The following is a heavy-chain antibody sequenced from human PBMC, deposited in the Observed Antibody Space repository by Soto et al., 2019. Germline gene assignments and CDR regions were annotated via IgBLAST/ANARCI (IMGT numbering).Heavy chain of an antibody. D-gene: IGHD6-6*01. CDR2: IYPGDSDT. CDR1: GYSFTSYW. CDR3: ARQWAARGASFFARVDP. V-gene: IGHV5-51*01. Sequence: PGESLKISCKGSGYSFTSYWIGWVRQMPGKGLEWMGIIYPGDSDTRYSPSFQGQVTISADKSISTAYLQWSSLKASDTAMYYCARQWAARGASFFARVDPWGQGTLVTVSS. J-gene: IGHJ5*02.